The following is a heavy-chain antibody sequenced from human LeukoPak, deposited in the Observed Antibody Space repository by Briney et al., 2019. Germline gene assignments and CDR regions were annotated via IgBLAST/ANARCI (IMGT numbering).Heavy chain of an antibody. CDR2: INNDGSST. Sequence: GGSLRLSCKGSGYAYSGDWMHWVRQAPGKGLVWVSRINNDGSSTGYADSVTGRFTISRDNAKNTLFLQMSSLRAEDTAVYYCASFNPTSLSDYWGQGTLVTVSS. CDR3: ASFNPTSLSDY. V-gene: IGHV3-74*01. D-gene: IGHD1-14*01. J-gene: IGHJ4*02. CDR1: GYAYSGDW.